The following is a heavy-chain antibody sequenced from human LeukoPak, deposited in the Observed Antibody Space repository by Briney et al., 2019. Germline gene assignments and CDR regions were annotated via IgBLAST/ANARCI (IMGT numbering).Heavy chain of an antibody. V-gene: IGHV5-51*01. CDR3: ASGPRHTCDWYNACDF. J-gene: IGHJ3*01. Sequence: GESLKISCKGSGYSFTSYWIGWVRQMPGKGLEWMGIISPGDSETRYSPSFQGQVTISADKSIGTAYLQWSSLKASDTAMYYCASGPRHTCDWYNACDFWPQGTLVSVFS. D-gene: IGHD6-19*01. CDR1: GYSFTSYW. CDR2: ISPGDSET.